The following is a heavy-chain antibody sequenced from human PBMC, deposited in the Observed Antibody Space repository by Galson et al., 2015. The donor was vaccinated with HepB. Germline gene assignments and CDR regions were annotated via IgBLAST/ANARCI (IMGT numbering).Heavy chain of an antibody. J-gene: IGHJ4*02. CDR1: GDSTSSSHW. Sequence: SETLSLTCAVSGDSTSSSHWWNWVRQPPGKGLECIGEIYHSGNTNYNLYLKSRVTISVDKSKNQFSLRLSSVTAADTAVYYCARGYYGSGRLDYWGQGILVTVSS. CDR2: IYHSGNT. D-gene: IGHD3-10*01. CDR3: ARGYYGSGRLDY. V-gene: IGHV4-4*02.